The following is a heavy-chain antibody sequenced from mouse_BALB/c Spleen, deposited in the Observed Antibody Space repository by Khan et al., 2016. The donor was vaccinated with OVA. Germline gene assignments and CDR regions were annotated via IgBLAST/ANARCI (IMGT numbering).Heavy chain of an antibody. V-gene: IGHV1-80*01. CDR2: SYPGNGDT. CDR3: ERGGGDGFTY. J-gene: IGHJ3*01. Sequence: QVQLKESGAELVRPGSSVKISCKASGYSFSRSWMDWVKQRPGQGLEWIGQSYPGNGDTNYNDKFKGKVILTADQSSSTSYMQLHCLTPEDSAVDFYERGGGDGFTYWGQGTLVTVSA. D-gene: IGHD2-13*01. CDR1: GYSFSRSW.